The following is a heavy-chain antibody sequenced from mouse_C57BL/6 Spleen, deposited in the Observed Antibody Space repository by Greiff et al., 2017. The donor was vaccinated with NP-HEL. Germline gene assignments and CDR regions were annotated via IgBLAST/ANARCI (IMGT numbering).Heavy chain of an antibody. CDR1: GFTFSSYA. J-gene: IGHJ3*01. Sequence: EVKLVESGGGLVKPGGSLKLSCAASGFTFSSYAMSWVRQTPEKRLEWVATISDGGSYTYYPDNVKGRFTISRDNAKNNLYLQMSHLKSEDTAMYYCARAGNWEAWFAYGGQGTLVTVSA. CDR2: ISDGGSYT. V-gene: IGHV5-4*03. CDR3: ARAGNWEAWFAY. D-gene: IGHD4-1*01.